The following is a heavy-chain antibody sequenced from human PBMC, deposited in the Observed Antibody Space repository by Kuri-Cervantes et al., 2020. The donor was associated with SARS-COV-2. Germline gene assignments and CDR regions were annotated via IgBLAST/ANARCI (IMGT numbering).Heavy chain of an antibody. CDR2: INAGNGNT. D-gene: IGHD5-18*01. V-gene: IGHV1-3*01. CDR1: GYTFTSYA. J-gene: IGHJ6*02. CDR3: ARDLIRGYSYGFFGMDV. Sequence: GGSLRLSCKASGYTFTSYAMHWVRQAPGQRLEWMGWINAGNGNTKYSQKFQGWVTMTRDTSISTAYMELSRLRSDDTAVYYCARDLIRGYSYGFFGMDVWGQGTTVTVSS.